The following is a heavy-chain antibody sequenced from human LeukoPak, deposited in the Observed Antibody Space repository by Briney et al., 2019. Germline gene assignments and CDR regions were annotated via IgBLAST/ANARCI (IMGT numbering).Heavy chain of an antibody. CDR1: GGSISSYY. J-gene: IGHJ5*02. D-gene: IGHD2-2*01. CDR3: ARLSSASWAWFDP. V-gene: IGHV4-59*08. CDR2: IYYSGST. Sequence: SETLTLTCTVSGGSISSYYWSWIRQPPGKGLEWIGYIYYSGSTNYNPSLKSRVTISVDTSKNQFSLKLSSVTAADTAIYYCARLSSASWAWFDPWGRGTLVTVSS.